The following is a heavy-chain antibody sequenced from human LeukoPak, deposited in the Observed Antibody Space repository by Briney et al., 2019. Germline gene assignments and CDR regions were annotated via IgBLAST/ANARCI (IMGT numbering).Heavy chain of an antibody. CDR1: GFTFSSYA. D-gene: IGHD3-22*01. J-gene: IGHJ4*02. Sequence: PGGSLRLSCAASGFTFSSYAMSWVRQAPGKGLEWVSYISSSSSTIYYADSVKGRFTISRDNAKNSLYLQMNSLRDEDTAVYYCARDEGTYDSSGYYSDYWGQGTLVTVSS. CDR2: ISSSSSTI. CDR3: ARDEGTYDSSGYYSDY. V-gene: IGHV3-48*02.